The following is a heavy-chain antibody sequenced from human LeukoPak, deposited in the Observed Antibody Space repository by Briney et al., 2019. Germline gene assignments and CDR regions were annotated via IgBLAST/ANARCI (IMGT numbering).Heavy chain of an antibody. D-gene: IGHD3-3*01. J-gene: IGHJ4*02. CDR2: IWYDGSNK. CDR3: AKTYYDFWSGYYDY. CDR1: GFTFSSYG. Sequence: PGGSLRLFCAASGFTFSSYGMHWVRQAPGKGLEWVAVIWYDGSNKYYADSVKGRFTISRDNSKNTLYLQMNSLRAEDTAVYYCAKTYYDFWSGYYDYWGQGTLVTVSS. V-gene: IGHV3-30*02.